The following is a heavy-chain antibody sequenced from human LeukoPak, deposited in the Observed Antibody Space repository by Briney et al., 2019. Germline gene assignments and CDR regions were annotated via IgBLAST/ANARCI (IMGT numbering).Heavy chain of an antibody. J-gene: IGHJ4*02. CDR1: AFTFSSYS. V-gene: IGHV3-21*04. CDR3: ARDSYGDYPAFDY. D-gene: IGHD4-17*01. CDR2: ISSSGSYI. Sequence: GGSLRLSCAASAFTFSSYSMNWVRQAPGKGLEWVSSISSSGSYIYYADSVKGRFTISRDNAKNSLYLQMNSLRAEDTALYYCARDSYGDYPAFDYWGQGTLVTVSS.